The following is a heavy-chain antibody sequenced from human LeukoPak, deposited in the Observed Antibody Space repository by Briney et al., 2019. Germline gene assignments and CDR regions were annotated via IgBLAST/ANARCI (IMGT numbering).Heavy chain of an antibody. CDR2: ISSDGNDK. D-gene: IGHD6-13*01. CDR1: GFTLSNYA. CDR3: ARDGDTAAAGYYFDS. Sequence: SGGSVRLSCAAWGFTLSNYAIQGVRQARGKGREGVAVISSDGNDKYNADSVRGRFTISRDNSKNMVFLQTNSLRVEDTGVYYCARDGDTAAAGYYFDSWGQGTLVTVSS. J-gene: IGHJ4*02. V-gene: IGHV3-30-3*01.